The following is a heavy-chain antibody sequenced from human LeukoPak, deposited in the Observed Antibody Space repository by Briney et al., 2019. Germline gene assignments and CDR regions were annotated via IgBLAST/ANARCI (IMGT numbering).Heavy chain of an antibody. CDR2: ISYDGSNK. J-gene: IGHJ4*02. D-gene: IGHD3/OR15-3a*01. CDR3: ARDSGFSGTQRGEY. Sequence: GGSLRLSCAASGFSFSNYAMHWVRQAPGKGLEWVAVISYDGSNKYYADFVKGRFTISRDNSKNTLYLQMNSLRAEDTAVYYCARDSGFSGTQRGEYWGQGTLVTVSS. CDR1: GFSFSNYA. V-gene: IGHV3-30*04.